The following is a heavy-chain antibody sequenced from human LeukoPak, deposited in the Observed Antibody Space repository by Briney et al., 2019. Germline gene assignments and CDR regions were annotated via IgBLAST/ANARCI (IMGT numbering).Heavy chain of an antibody. J-gene: IGHJ4*02. V-gene: IGHV3-23*01. CDR1: GFTFSSYA. D-gene: IGHD3-3*01. CDR2: ISGSGGST. Sequence: GGSLRLSCAASGFTFSSYAMSWVRQAPGKGLEWVSGISGSGGSTYYADSVEGRFTISRDNSKNTLYLQMDSLRAEDTAVYYCARDRAWNYFDYWGQGTLVTVSS. CDR3: ARDRAWNYFDY.